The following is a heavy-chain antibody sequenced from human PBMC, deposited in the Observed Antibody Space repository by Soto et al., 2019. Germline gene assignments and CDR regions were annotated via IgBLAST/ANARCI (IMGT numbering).Heavy chain of an antibody. Sequence: ASVKVSCKASGYTFTSYGISWVRQAPGQGLEWLGWISAYNGNTNYAQKLQGRVTMTTDTSTSTAYMELRSLRSDDTAVYYCARDRYCSGGSFYFLGESFDYCCQGPLVTVSS. V-gene: IGHV1-18*01. CDR2: ISAYNGNT. D-gene: IGHD2-15*01. CDR3: ARDRYCSGGSFYFLGESFDY. J-gene: IGHJ4*02. CDR1: GYTFTSYG.